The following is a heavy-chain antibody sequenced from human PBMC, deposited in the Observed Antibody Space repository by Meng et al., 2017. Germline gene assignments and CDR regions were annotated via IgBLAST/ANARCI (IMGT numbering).Heavy chain of an antibody. CDR3: ASPKIGRRGSLDY. CDR2: IIPIFGTA. CDR1: GGSFRSYA. V-gene: IGHV1-69*01. J-gene: IGHJ4*02. D-gene: IGHD3-16*01. Sequence: QVQLEQSGAEVTKPGSSVKVACQASGGSFRSYAISWVRQAPGQGLEWMGGIIPIFGTANYAQKFQGRVTITADESTSTAYMELSSLRSEDTAVYYCASPKIGRRGSLDYWGQGTLVTVSS.